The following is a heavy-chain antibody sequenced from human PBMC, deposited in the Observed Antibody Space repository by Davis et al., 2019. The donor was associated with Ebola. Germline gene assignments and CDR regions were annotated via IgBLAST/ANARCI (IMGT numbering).Heavy chain of an antibody. Sequence: GESLKISCAASGFTFSSYAMHWVRQAPGKGLEWVAVISYDGSNKYYADSVKGRFTISRDNSKNTLYLQMNSLRAEDTAVYYCARDVEYSSGGYYYYYYGMDVWGQGTTVTVSS. J-gene: IGHJ6*02. D-gene: IGHD6-19*01. CDR3: ARDVEYSSGGYYYYYYGMDV. CDR2: ISYDGSNK. V-gene: IGHV3-30*04. CDR1: GFTFSSYA.